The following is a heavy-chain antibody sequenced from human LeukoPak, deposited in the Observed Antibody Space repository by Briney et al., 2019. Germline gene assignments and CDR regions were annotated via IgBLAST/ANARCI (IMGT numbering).Heavy chain of an antibody. CDR3: AELGITMIGGV. CDR1: GFTFSSYS. CDR2: ITSSGTYT. J-gene: IGHJ6*04. D-gene: IGHD3-10*02. V-gene: IGHV3-21*01. Sequence: GGSLRLSCAASGFTFSSYSMNWVRQAPGKAMEWVSSITSSGTYTFYADSVKGRFTISRDNAKNSLYLQMNSLRAEDTAVYYCAELGITMIGGVWGKGTTVTISS.